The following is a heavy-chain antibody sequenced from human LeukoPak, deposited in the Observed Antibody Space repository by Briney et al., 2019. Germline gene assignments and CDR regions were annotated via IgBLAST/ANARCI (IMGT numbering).Heavy chain of an antibody. CDR2: MNTNGGNR. Sequence: ASVKVSCKASGYTFTNYDINWVRQATGQGLEWMGWMNTNGGNRGYAQKFQGRVTMTRDTSISTAYMELSSLRSDDTAVYYCARVTGSIDYWGQGTLVTVSS. J-gene: IGHJ4*02. CDR1: GYTFTNYD. CDR3: ARVTGSIDY. V-gene: IGHV1-8*01. D-gene: IGHD1-26*01.